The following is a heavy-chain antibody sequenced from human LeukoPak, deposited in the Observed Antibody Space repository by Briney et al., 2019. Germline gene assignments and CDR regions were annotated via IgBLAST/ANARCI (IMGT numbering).Heavy chain of an antibody. V-gene: IGHV4-59*08. J-gene: IGHJ6*03. CDR2: IYYSGST. D-gene: IGHD3-3*01. Sequence: SETPPLTCTVSGGSISSYYWSWIRQPPGKGLEWIGYIYYSGSTNYNPSLKSRVTISVDTSKNQFSLKLSSVTAADTAVYYCARQGFYDFWSGYYHSNYYYYMDVWGKGTTVTVSS. CDR3: ARQGFYDFWSGYYHSNYYYYMDV. CDR1: GGSISSYY.